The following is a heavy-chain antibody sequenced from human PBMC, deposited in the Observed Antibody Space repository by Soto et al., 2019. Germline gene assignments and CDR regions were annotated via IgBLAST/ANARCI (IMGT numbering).Heavy chain of an antibody. CDR3: ANGDSSGFEYFQS. CDR2: ISGSGGTT. Sequence: EVQLLESGGGLGQPGGSLRLSCAASGFTFSSYAMTWVRQAPGQGLEWVASISGSGGTTNYADSVKGRFTISRDNSKNTLYLQMSSLRAEDTAVYYCANGDSSGFEYFQSWGQGTLVTVSS. D-gene: IGHD3-22*01. V-gene: IGHV3-23*01. CDR1: GFTFSSYA. J-gene: IGHJ1*01.